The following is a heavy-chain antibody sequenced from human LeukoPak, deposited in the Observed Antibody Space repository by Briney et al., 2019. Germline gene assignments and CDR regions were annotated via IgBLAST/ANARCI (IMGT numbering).Heavy chain of an antibody. J-gene: IGHJ4*02. Sequence: GGSLRLFCAFSGLTFSSYGTSWVRQAPGKGLEWVSYISDSSSTIFYADSVRGRFTIYRDNTKNSLYLQMNSLRVEDTAVYYCARRGILRGQGTLVTVSS. CDR3: ARRGIL. D-gene: IGHD2/OR15-2a*01. V-gene: IGHV3-48*04. CDR1: GLTFSSYG. CDR2: ISDSSSTI.